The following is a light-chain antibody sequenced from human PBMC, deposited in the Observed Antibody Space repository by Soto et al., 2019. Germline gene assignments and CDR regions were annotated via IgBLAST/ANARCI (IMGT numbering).Light chain of an antibody. CDR2: GAS. V-gene: IGKV3D-15*01. J-gene: IGKJ1*01. CDR1: QSVSSY. Sequence: EIVLTQSPATLSLSPGERATLSCRASQSVSSYLAWYQQKPGQAPRLLIFGASSRATGIPDRFRGSGSGTEFTLTISSLQSEDFAVYYCQQCNNWPPGTFGQGTKVDIK. CDR3: QQCNNWPPGT.